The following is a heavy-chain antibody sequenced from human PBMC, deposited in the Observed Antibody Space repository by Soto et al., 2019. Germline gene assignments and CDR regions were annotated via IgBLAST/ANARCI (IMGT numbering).Heavy chain of an antibody. J-gene: IGHJ4*02. CDR2: LNPNDGNA. Sequence: QVQLVQSGAEVKKPGASVKISCKASGYTFSSFDINWMRQASGEGLQWVGWLNPNDGNAGYAQQFRGRVTLTRDISTSTVYMEMRSLTSEDTAVYYCALKANDSWSGYPYLSWGQGTLVTVSS. CDR3: ALKANDSWSGYPYLS. V-gene: IGHV1-8*01. CDR1: GYTFSSFD. D-gene: IGHD3-3*01.